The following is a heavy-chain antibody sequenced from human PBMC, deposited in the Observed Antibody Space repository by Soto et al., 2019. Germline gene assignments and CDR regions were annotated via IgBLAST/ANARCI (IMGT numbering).Heavy chain of an antibody. D-gene: IGHD3-9*01. CDR3: ARDGGYYDILTDHQPLLDY. J-gene: IGHJ4*02. CDR2: TRNKANSYTT. V-gene: IGHV3-72*01. CDR1: GFTFSDHY. Sequence: GGSVRLSCAASGFTFSDHYMDWVRQAPGKGLEWVGRTRNKANSYTTEYAASVKGRFTISRDDSKNSLYLQMNSLKTEDTAVYYCARDGGYYDILTDHQPLLDYWGQGTLVTVSS.